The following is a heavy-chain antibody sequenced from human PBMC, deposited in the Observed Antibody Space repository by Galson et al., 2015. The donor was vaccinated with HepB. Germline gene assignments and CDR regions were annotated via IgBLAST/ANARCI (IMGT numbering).Heavy chain of an antibody. J-gene: IGHJ1*01. V-gene: IGHV4-39*01. CDR3: ARQGVGSGAEYFQH. D-gene: IGHD1-26*01. Sequence: SETLSLTCTVSGGSISSSSYYWGWIRQPPGKGLEWIGSIYYSGSTYYNPSLKSRVTISVDTSKNQFSLRLSSVTAADTAVYYCARQGVGSGAEYFQHWGQGTLVTVSS. CDR1: GGSISSSSYY. CDR2: IYYSGST.